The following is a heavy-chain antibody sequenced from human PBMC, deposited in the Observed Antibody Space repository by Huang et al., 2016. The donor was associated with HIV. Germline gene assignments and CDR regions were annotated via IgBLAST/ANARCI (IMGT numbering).Heavy chain of an antibody. CDR3: TKYVYLGGPDY. CDR1: GYTFATSW. V-gene: IGHV5-51*01. J-gene: IGHJ4*02. CDR2: SDPRDAEP. Sequence: EVQLVQSGAEGKVSGESLKISCKGSGYTFATSWIGWVRQMPGKGLEGMGLSDPRDAEPRCSPSFQGQVTISADKSTGTAYLQWRSLTASDTAIYYCTKYVYLGGPDYWGQGTLVTVSS. D-gene: IGHD3-16*01.